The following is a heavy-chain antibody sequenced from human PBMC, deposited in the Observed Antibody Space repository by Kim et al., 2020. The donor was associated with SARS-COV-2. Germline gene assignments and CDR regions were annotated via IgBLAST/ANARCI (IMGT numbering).Heavy chain of an antibody. J-gene: IGHJ4*02. CDR3: AITHNSIAARRGFGPALYS. CDR2: IYYSGST. CDR1: GGSISSSSYY. D-gene: IGHD6-6*01. V-gene: IGHV4-39*01. Sequence: SETLSLTCTVPGGSISSSSYYWGWIHQPPGKGLEWIGSIYYSGSTYYNPSLKSRVTISVDTSKNQFSLKLSSVTAADTAVYYCAITHNSIAARRGFGPALYSWGQGTLGTVSS.